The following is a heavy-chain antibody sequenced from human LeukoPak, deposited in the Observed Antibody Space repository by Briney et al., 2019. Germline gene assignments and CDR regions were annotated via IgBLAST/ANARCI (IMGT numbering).Heavy chain of an antibody. CDR3: ATVDLYGSGSYYFDY. J-gene: IGHJ4*02. CDR2: FDPEDGET. Sequence: ASVNVSCKVSGYTLTELSMHWVRQAPGKGLEWMGGFDPEDGETIYAQKFQGRVTMTEDTSTDTAYMELSSLRSEDTAVYYCATVDLYGSGSYYFDYWGQGTLVTVSS. V-gene: IGHV1-24*01. D-gene: IGHD3-10*01. CDR1: GYTLTELS.